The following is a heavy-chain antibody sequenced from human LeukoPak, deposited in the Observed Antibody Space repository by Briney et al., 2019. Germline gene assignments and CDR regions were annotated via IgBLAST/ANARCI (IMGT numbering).Heavy chain of an antibody. CDR2: LNWNGGST. CDR3: ARDEEGGSYPLDY. D-gene: IGHD1-26*01. J-gene: IGHJ4*02. CDR1: GFTFSSYW. Sequence: EGSLRLSCAASGFTFSSYWMSWVRQAPGKGLEWVSGLNWNGGSTGYTDSVKGRFIISRDNAKNSLYLQMNSLRADDTALYYCARDEEGGSYPLDYWGQGTLVTVSS. V-gene: IGHV3-20*04.